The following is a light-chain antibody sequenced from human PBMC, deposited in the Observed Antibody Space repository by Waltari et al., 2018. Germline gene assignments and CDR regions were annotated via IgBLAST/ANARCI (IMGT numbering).Light chain of an antibody. CDR1: SSNIGTGYD. Sequence: QSVLTPPPSVSGAPGQRVTISCTGSSSNIGTGYDLPWYQQLPGTAPKLLLHGNSKRPSGVPDRFSGSKSGTSASLAITGLQAEDEADYYCQSYDSSLSGSVFGGGTKLTVL. CDR2: GNS. J-gene: IGLJ2*01. V-gene: IGLV1-40*01. CDR3: QSYDSSLSGSV.